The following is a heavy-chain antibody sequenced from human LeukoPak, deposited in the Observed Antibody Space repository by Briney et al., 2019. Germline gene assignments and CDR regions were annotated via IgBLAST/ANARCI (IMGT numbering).Heavy chain of an antibody. CDR3: ARVRLFGVVPSTSNYYMDV. D-gene: IGHD3-3*01. J-gene: IGHJ6*03. V-gene: IGHV4-38-2*02. CDR1: GYSISSGYY. CDR2: INHSGST. Sequence: SETLSLTCTVSGYSISSGYYWSWIRQPPGKGLEWIGEINHSGSTNYNPSLKSRVTISVDTSKNQFSLKLSSVTAADTAVYYCARVRLFGVVPSTSNYYMDVWGKGTTVTVSS.